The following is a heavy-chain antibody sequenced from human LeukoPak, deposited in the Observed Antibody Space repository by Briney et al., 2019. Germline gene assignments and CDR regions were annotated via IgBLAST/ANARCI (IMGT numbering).Heavy chain of an antibody. CDR3: ARDLGYCSGSTCYVGYFDY. V-gene: IGHV1-46*01. J-gene: IGHJ4*02. CDR2: INPSGGST. Sequence: GASVKVSCKASGYTFTSYYMHWVRQAPGQGLEWMGIINPSGGSTSYAQKFQGRVTMTRDTSTSTVYMELSSLRSEDTAVYYCARDLGYCSGSTCYVGYFDYWGQGTQVTVSS. CDR1: GYTFTSYY. D-gene: IGHD2-15*01.